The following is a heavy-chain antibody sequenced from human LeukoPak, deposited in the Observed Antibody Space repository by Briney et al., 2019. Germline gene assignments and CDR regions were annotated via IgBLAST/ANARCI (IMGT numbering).Heavy chain of an antibody. CDR3: AREGHRKHAVDY. J-gene: IGHJ4*02. Sequence: GASVKVSCKASGGTFSSYAISWVRQAPGQGLEWMGGIIPIFGTANYAQKFQGRVTITADESTSTAYMELSSLRSEDTAVYYCAREGHRKHAVDYWGQGTLVTVSS. CDR2: IIPIFGTA. V-gene: IGHV1-69*13. CDR1: GGTFSSYA.